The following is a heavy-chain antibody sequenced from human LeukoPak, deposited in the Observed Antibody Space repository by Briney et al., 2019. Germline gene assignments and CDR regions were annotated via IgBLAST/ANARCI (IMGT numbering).Heavy chain of an antibody. CDR2: ISSSSSYM. J-gene: IGHJ6*02. CDR1: GFTLSTYS. CDR3: ARGGVGLVIIPGWEYDYYGLDV. D-gene: IGHD3/OR15-3a*01. Sequence: NPGGSLRLSCAASGFTLSTYSMNWVRQAPGKGLEWVSSISSSSSYMYYADSVKGRFIISRDNAKNSLHLQMTSLRAEDTAVYYCARGGVGLVIIPGWEYDYYGLDVWGQGTTVTVSS. V-gene: IGHV3-21*01.